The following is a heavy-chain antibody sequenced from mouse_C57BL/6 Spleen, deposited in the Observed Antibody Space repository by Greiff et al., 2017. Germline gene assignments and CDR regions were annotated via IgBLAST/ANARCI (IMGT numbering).Heavy chain of an antibody. CDR2: INPSNGGT. CDR3: ARERGYGNYDYFDY. Sequence: QVHVKQPGTELVKPGASVKLSCKASGYTFTSYWMHWVKQRPGQGLEWIGNINPSNGGTNYNENFKSKATLTVDKSSSTAYMQLSSLTSEDSAVYYCARERGYGNYDYFDYWGQGTALTVSS. D-gene: IGHD2-1*01. J-gene: IGHJ2*01. V-gene: IGHV1-53*01. CDR1: GYTFTSYW.